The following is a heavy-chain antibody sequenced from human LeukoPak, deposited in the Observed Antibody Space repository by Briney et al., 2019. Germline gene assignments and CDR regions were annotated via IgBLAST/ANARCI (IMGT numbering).Heavy chain of an antibody. Sequence: GGSLRLSCAASGFTFSSYAMSWVRQAPGKGLEWVSAISGSGGSTYYADSVKGRFTISRDNSKNTLYLQMNSLRAEDTAVYYCAKGGSSGYLPPQADAFDIWGQGTMVTVSS. CDR1: GFTFSSYA. V-gene: IGHV3-23*01. J-gene: IGHJ3*02. CDR3: AKGGSSGYLPPQADAFDI. CDR2: ISGSGGST. D-gene: IGHD3-22*01.